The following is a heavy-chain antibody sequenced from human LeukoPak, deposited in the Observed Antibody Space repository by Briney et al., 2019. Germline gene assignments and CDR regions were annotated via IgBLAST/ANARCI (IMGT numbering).Heavy chain of an antibody. CDR1: GFTVSSHY. V-gene: IGHV3-23*01. Sequence: GGSLRLSCAASGFTVSSHYMSWVRQAPGKGLEWVSAISGSGGSTYYADSVGGRFTISRDNSKNTLFLQMNSLRDEDTAVYYCAKDLYSNYGPADYWGQGNLVTVSS. D-gene: IGHD4-11*01. J-gene: IGHJ4*02. CDR3: AKDLYSNYGPADY. CDR2: ISGSGGST.